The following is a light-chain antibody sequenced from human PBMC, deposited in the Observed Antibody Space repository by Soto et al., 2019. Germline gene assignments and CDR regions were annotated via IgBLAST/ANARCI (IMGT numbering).Light chain of an antibody. CDR1: QSISSY. CDR3: QQSYSTPWT. V-gene: IGKV1-39*01. CDR2: TAS. Sequence: DIQMTQSPSTLSASVVDRVTITCRASQSISSYLNWYQQESGKAPKLLISTASSLRSGVPSRFNGSRSGTDFTLTISSLQPEDFATYYCQQSYSTPWTFGQGTKVAIK. J-gene: IGKJ1*01.